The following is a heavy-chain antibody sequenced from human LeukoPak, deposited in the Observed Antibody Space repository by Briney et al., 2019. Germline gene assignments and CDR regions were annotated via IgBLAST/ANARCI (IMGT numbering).Heavy chain of an antibody. CDR3: ARGGGSSALTDY. CDR1: GYSFTTYA. V-gene: IGHV1-18*01. CDR2: ISGESGNT. Sequence: ASVKVSCKTSGYSFTTYALSWVRQAPGQGLEWMGWISGESGNTKYAQNLQGRVTMTTDTSTSTAYMELRSLRSDDTAVYYCARGGGSSALTDYWGQGTLVTVSS. D-gene: IGHD6-6*01. J-gene: IGHJ4*02.